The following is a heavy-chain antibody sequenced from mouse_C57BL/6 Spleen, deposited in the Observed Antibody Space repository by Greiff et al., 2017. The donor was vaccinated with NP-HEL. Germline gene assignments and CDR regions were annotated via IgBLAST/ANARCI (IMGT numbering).Heavy chain of an antibody. CDR2: IDPETGGT. CDR1: GYTFTDYE. V-gene: IGHV1-15*01. D-gene: IGHD1-1*02. CDR3: TRGVATHYFDY. J-gene: IGHJ2*01. Sequence: QVQLQQSGAELVRPGASVTLSCKASGYTFTDYEMHWVKQTPVHGLEWIGAIDPETGGTAYNQKFKGKAILTVDKSSRTAYMELRSLTSEDSAVYYCTRGVATHYFDYWGQGTTLTVSS.